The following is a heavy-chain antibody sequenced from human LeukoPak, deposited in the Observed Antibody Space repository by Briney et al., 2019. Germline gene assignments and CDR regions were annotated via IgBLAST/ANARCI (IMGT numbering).Heavy chain of an antibody. D-gene: IGHD6-6*01. CDR1: GVSVSSNSAA. CDR3: AREFSSSTGPDY. V-gene: IGHV6-1*01. J-gene: IGHJ4*02. CDR2: TYYRSKWFH. Sequence: SQTLSLTCDISGVSVSSNSAAWNWIRQSPSRGLEWLGRTYYRSKWFHDYAESVTSRITINADTSKNQFSLQLSSVSPEDTAVYYCAREFSSSTGPDYWGQGILVTVSS.